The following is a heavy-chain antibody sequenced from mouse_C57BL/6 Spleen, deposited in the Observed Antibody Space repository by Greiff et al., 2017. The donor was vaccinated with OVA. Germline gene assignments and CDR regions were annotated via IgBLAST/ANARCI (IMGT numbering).Heavy chain of an antibody. D-gene: IGHD4-1*01. Sequence: VKLVESGAELVKPGASVKLSCKASGYTFTEYTIHWVKQRSGQGLEWIGWFYPGSGSIKYNEKFKDKATLTADKSSSTVYMELSRLTSEDSAVYFCARHEGNWDGYYAMDYWGQGTSVTVSS. CDR1: GYTFTEYT. CDR3: ARHEGNWDGYYAMDY. CDR2: FYPGSGSI. J-gene: IGHJ4*01. V-gene: IGHV1-62-2*01.